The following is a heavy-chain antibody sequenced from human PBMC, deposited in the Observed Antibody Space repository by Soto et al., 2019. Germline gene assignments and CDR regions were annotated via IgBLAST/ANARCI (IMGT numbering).Heavy chain of an antibody. CDR2: ISSSSSYT. D-gene: IGHD3-22*01. J-gene: IGHJ5*02. V-gene: IGHV3-11*06. Sequence: PGGSLRLSCAASGFTFSDYYMSWIRQAPGKGLEWVSYISSSSSYTNYADSVKGRFTISRDNAKNSLYLQMNSLRAEDTAVYYCARDRPNYYDSSKPNWFDPWGQGTLVTVSS. CDR3: ARDRPNYYDSSKPNWFDP. CDR1: GFTFSDYY.